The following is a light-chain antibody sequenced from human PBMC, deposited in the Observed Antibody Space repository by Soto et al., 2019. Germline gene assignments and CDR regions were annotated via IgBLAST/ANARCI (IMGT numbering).Light chain of an antibody. CDR2: AAS. J-gene: IGKJ1*01. CDR3: LQDYNYPWK. Sequence: AIQLTQSPSSLSASVGDRVTITCRASQDIRNNLGWYQQKPGKAPKLLIYAASSLQSGVPSRFSDSGSGTDFTLTITSLQHEDFATYYCLQDYNYPWKFGQGTKVEIK. CDR1: QDIRNN. V-gene: IGKV1-6*01.